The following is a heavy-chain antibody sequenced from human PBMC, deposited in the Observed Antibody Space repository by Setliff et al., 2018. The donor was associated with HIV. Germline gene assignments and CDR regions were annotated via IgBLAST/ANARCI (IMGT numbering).Heavy chain of an antibody. CDR2: IYYSGST. J-gene: IGHJ6*03. CDR3: ARSRGRFSSGLTIYYYYYYMDV. V-gene: IGHV4-31*03. CDR1: GGSISSDDYY. D-gene: IGHD5-18*01. Sequence: SETLSLTCTVSGGSISSDDYYWSWIRQHPGKGLEWIGYIYYSGSTYYNPSLESRVTISVDTSKNQFSLKLSSMTAADTAVYYCARSRGRFSSGLTIYYYYYYMDVWGKGTTVTVSS.